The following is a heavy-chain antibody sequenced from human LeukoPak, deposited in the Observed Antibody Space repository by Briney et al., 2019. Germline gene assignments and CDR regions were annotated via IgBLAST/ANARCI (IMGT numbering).Heavy chain of an antibody. V-gene: IGHV3-30-3*01. CDR2: ISYDGSNK. CDR1: GFTFSSYA. D-gene: IGHD3-10*01. Sequence: AGGSLRLSCAASGFTFSSYAMHWVRQAPGKGLEWVAVISYDGSNKYYADSVKGRFTISRDNSKNTLYLQMNSLRAEDTAVYYCASLYGSGSYYPLDPWGQGTLVTVSS. CDR3: ASLYGSGSYYPLDP. J-gene: IGHJ5*02.